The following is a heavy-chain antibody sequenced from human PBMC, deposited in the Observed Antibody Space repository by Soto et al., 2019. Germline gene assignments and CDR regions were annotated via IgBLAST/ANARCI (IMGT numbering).Heavy chain of an antibody. V-gene: IGHV1-69*01. D-gene: IGHD2-2*01. CDR2: IIPYYNTL. CDR3: ASGASRCYPYFFDS. CDR1: EGTFNSYA. Sequence: QAQGVQSGAEVRKPGSSVKLSCKASEGTFNSYAIAWVRQAPGQGLEWMGGIIPYYNTLNYAKKFQDRVTITADDSTNTVYMELSSLISDDTAVYFFASGASRCYPYFFDSWAQGTLVTVSS. J-gene: IGHJ4*02.